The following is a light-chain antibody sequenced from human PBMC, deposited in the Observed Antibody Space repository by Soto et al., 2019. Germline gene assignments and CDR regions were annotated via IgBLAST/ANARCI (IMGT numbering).Light chain of an antibody. J-gene: IGKJ1*01. CDR2: GTF. CDR3: RQYGTSPWT. V-gene: IGKV3-20*01. Sequence: ETVLTQSPGTLSLSPGERATLSCKTSESVSTNFLGWYQQRPGQAPRLLISGTFNRATGIPDRFSGSRSGTDFTLTISRLEPEDFAVYYCRQYGTSPWTFGQGTKVDIK. CDR1: ESVSTNF.